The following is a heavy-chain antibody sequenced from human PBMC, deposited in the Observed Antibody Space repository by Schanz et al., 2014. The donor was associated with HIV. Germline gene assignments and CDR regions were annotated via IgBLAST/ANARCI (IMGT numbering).Heavy chain of an antibody. CDR2: MNPNSGNT. V-gene: IGHV1-8*01. CDR1: GYTFTNYD. CDR3: ARAVLRRIAVTFTLYYFDN. J-gene: IGHJ4*02. D-gene: IGHD2-21*02. Sequence: QVHLVESGAEVKKPGASVKVSCKASGYTFTNYDINWVRQATGQGLEWMGWMNPNSGNTAYAQKFQGRVSMTRNTSINTAYLELSGLTSDDTAVYYCARAVLRRIAVTFTLYYFDNWGQGSLVIVSS.